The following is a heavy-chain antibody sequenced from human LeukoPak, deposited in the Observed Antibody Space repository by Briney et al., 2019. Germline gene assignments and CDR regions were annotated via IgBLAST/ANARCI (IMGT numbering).Heavy chain of an antibody. CDR1: GYTFTGYY. D-gene: IGHD2-2*01. V-gene: IGHV1-2*02. Sequence: ASVKVSCKASGYTFTGYYMHWVRQAPGQGLEWMGWINPNSGGTNYAQKFQGRVIMTRDTSISTAYMELSRLRSDDTAVYYCARDLRYCSSTSCYLNLDYWGQGTLVTVSS. J-gene: IGHJ4*02. CDR3: ARDLRYCSSTSCYLNLDY. CDR2: INPNSGGT.